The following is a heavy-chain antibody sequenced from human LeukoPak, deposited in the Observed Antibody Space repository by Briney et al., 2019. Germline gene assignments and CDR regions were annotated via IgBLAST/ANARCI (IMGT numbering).Heavy chain of an antibody. J-gene: IGHJ4*02. CDR3: AKGVATVTTQPFDY. V-gene: IGHV3-30*04. Sequence: SCTASGYTFTSNYIHWVRQAPGKGLEWVAVISYDGSNKNYADSVKGRFTISRDNSKNTLYLQMNSLRAEDTAVYYCAKGVATVTTQPFDYWGQGTLVTVSS. D-gene: IGHD4-11*01. CDR2: ISYDGSNK. CDR1: GYTFTSNY.